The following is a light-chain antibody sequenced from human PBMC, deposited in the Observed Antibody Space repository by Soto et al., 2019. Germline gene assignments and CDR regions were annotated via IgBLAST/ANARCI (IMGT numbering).Light chain of an antibody. J-gene: IGKJ1*01. V-gene: IGKV1-5*01. CDR1: QSISSW. CDR3: QQYNYFWA. Sequence: DIQMTQSPSTLCASVGDRVTITCRASQSISSWLAWYQQKPGKAPKLLIYDASNLESGVPSRFSGGGSGTEFSLTISSLQPDDFATYYCQQYNYFWAFGQGTKVDIK. CDR2: DAS.